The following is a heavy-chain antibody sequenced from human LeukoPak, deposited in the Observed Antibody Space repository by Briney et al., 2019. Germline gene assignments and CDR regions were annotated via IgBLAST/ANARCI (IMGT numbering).Heavy chain of an antibody. CDR2: INPSGGST. D-gene: IGHD3-22*01. CDR1: GYTFTSYY. V-gene: IGHV1-46*01. CDR3: ARTPQEDDSSGYYFDY. J-gene: IGHJ4*02. Sequence: GASVKVSCKASGYTFTSYYMHWVRQAPGQGLEWMGIINPSGGSTSYAQKFQGRVTMTRDTSTSTVYMELSSLRSEDTAVYYCARTPQEDDSSGYYFDYWGQGTLVTVSS.